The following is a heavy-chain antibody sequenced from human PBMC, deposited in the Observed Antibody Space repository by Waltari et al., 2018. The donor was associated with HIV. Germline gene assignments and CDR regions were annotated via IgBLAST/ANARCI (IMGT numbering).Heavy chain of an antibody. CDR2: INDGGTT. CDR3: ARVPSMKPRGGTFHA. V-gene: IGHV4-34*01. CDR1: GGSFRGHY. J-gene: IGHJ3*01. Sequence: QVQLHQWGAGLLQPPETLSLTFAVYGGSFRGHYWSWIRQPPGKGLEWIGEINDGGTTHYNPSLKSRVSMSVDTAKNQFSLKLSAVTAADSGVYFCARVPSMKPRGGTFHAWGQGTMVTVSS. D-gene: IGHD3-22*01.